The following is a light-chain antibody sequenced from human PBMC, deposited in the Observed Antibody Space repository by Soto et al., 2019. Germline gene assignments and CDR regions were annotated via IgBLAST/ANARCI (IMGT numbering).Light chain of an antibody. Sequence: EIVMTQSPATLSASPGERATLSCRASQGVTSDLAWYQHKPGQVPRLLIYGASTGATGIPARFSGSGSGTEFTLTINSLQSEDFAIYYCQQYNRWPITFGGGTKVDIK. V-gene: IGKV3-15*01. CDR3: QQYNRWPIT. CDR1: QGVTSD. J-gene: IGKJ4*01. CDR2: GAS.